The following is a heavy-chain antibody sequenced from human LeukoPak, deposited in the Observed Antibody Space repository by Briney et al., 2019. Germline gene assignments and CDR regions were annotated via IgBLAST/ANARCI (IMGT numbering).Heavy chain of an antibody. Sequence: SETLSLTCTVSGGSISGHYWSWIRQPPGKGLEWIGYIYYSGSTNYNPSLKSRVTISVDTSKNQFSLKLSSVTAADTAVYYCARDQPPQYTDVWGKGTTVTISS. CDR1: GGSISGHY. J-gene: IGHJ6*03. CDR2: IYYSGST. CDR3: ARDQPPQYTDV. V-gene: IGHV4-59*11.